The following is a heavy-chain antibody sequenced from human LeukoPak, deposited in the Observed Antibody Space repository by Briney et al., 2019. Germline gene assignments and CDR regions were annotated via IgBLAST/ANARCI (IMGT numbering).Heavy chain of an antibody. J-gene: IGHJ4*02. CDR1: GYIFTNYP. V-gene: IGHV7-4-1*02. D-gene: IGHD3-22*01. CDR3: VSSDDTSGYFLY. Sequence: ASVNVSCKTSGYIFTNYPINWVRQAPGQGLEWMGWVNINTGNPTYAQGLTGRFVFSSDTSVSTAYLQISSLKAEDTAVYYCVSSDDTSGYFLYWGQGTLVTVSS. CDR2: VNINTGNP.